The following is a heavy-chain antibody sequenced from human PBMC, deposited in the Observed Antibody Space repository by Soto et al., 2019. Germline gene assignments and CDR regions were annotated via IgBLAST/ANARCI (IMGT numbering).Heavy chain of an antibody. Sequence: LRLSCTASEFTFNSYWMHWVRQAPGKGLVWVSRINSDGSITTYADSVKGRFTISRDNARNTLYLQMNSLRAEETAVYYCAGSASGAFDIWGRGTMVTVSS. CDR3: AGSASGAFDI. CDR2: INSDGSIT. CDR1: EFTFNSYW. D-gene: IGHD3-10*01. J-gene: IGHJ3*02. V-gene: IGHV3-74*01.